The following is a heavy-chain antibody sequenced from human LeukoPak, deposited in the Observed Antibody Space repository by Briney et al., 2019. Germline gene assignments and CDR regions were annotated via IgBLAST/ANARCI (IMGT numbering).Heavy chain of an antibody. CDR1: GYTFTGYY. CDR3: ARDRGSSWYADY. V-gene: IGHV1-2*02. J-gene: IGHJ4*02. CDR2: INPNGGGT. Sequence: GASVKVSCKASGYTFTGYYMHWVRQAPGQGLEWMGWINPNGGGTNYAQKFQGRVTMTRDTSISTAYMGLSRLRSDDTAVYFCARDRGSSWYADYWGQGTLVTVSS. D-gene: IGHD6-13*01.